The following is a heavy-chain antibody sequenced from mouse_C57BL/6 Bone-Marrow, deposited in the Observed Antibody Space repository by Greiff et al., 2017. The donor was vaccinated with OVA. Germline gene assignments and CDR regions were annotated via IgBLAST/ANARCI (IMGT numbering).Heavy chain of an antibody. CDR3: AREGITTVLTPWY. CDR1: GYTFTSYW. J-gene: IGHJ2*01. V-gene: IGHV1-55*01. CDR2: IYPGSGST. Sequence: VQLQHPGAELVKPGASVKMSCKASGYTFTSYWITWVKQRPGQGLEWIGDIYPGSGSTNYNEKLKSKATLTVDTSSSTAYMQLSSLTSEDSAVYYCAREGITTVLTPWYWGQGTTLTVSS. D-gene: IGHD1-1*01.